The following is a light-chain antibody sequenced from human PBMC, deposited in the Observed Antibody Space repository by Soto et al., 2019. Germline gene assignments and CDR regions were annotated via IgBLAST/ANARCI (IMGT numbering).Light chain of an antibody. J-gene: IGKJ1*01. V-gene: IGKV3D-20*01. Sequence: IVLTHSPATLSFSPGEMATLSFGAIQSISNSYLAWYQQKPGLAPRLLIYDASRRATDIPDRISGSGSGTDFTLTISSLQPEDFAVYYCHQYDSWTFGQGTKVDIK. CDR3: HQYDSWT. CDR1: QSISNSY. CDR2: DAS.